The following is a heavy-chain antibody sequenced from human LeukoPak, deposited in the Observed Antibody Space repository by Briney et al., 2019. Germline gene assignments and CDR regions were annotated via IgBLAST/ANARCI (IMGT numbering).Heavy chain of an antibody. D-gene: IGHD2-2*01. J-gene: IGHJ4*02. V-gene: IGHV1-18*01. CDR3: ARRYCSSTSCSLYYFDY. CDR2: ISAYNGNT. CDR1: GGTFSSYG. Sequence: ASVKVSCKASGGTFSSYGISWVRQAPGQGLEWMGWISAYNGNTNYAQKLQGRVTMTTDTSTSTAYMELRSLRSDDTAVYYCARRYCSSTSCSLYYFDYWGQGTLVTVSS.